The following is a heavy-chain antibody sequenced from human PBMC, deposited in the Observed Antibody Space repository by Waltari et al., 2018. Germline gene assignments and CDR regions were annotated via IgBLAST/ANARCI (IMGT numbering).Heavy chain of an antibody. CDR1: GDTFSSYA. D-gene: IGHD1-26*01. Sequence: QMQLVQSGAEVKKPGSSVKVSCKASGDTFSSYAISWVRQAPGQGLEWMGGIIPTFGTANYAQKFQGRVTITADESTSTAYMELSSLRSEDTAMYYCANQGQWELLTTWAFDYWGQGTLVTVSS. J-gene: IGHJ4*02. CDR2: IIPTFGTA. CDR3: ANQGQWELLTTWAFDY. V-gene: IGHV1-69*01.